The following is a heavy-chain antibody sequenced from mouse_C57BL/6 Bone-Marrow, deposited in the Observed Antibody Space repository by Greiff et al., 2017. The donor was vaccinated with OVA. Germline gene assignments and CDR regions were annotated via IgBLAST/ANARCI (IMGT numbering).Heavy chain of an antibody. V-gene: IGHV1-59*01. CDR1: GYTFTSYW. Sequence: QVQLQQPGAELVRPGTSVKLSCKASGYTFTSYWMHWVKQRPGQGLEWIGGIDPSDSYTNYTQKLKGKATLNVDKSSSTAYMQISSLTSEDSAVYYCASVTFYGLRSYYYAMDYWGQGTSVTVSS. CDR3: ASVTFYGLRSYYYAMDY. J-gene: IGHJ4*01. D-gene: IGHD1-1*01. CDR2: IDPSDSYT.